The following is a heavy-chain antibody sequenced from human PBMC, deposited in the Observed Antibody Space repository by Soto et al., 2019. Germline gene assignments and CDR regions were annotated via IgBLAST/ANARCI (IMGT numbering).Heavy chain of an antibody. Sequence: QVQLQESGPGLVKPSETLSLTCNVSGGSISSYYWSWIRQPPGKGLECIGYIYYSGSTNYNPSLNSRVTISVDPSKNQFSLKLSSVTAADTAVYYCARRSLGSRTFDYWGQGNLVTVSS. J-gene: IGHJ4*02. CDR3: ARRSLGSRTFDY. CDR2: IYYSGST. V-gene: IGHV4-59*01. CDR1: GGSISSYY.